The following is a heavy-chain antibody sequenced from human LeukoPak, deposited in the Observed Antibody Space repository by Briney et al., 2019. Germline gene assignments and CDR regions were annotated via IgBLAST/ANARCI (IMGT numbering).Heavy chain of an antibody. D-gene: IGHD5-12*01. CDR3: ARAPEDIVATIDYYYGMDV. Sequence: GGSLRLSCAASGFTFSDYYMSWIRQAPGKGLEWVSYISSSGSTIYYADSVKGRFTISRDNAKNSLYLQMNSLRAEDTAVYYCARAPEDIVATIDYYYGMDVWGQGTTVTVSS. CDR2: ISSSGSTI. V-gene: IGHV3-11*01. CDR1: GFTFSDYY. J-gene: IGHJ6*02.